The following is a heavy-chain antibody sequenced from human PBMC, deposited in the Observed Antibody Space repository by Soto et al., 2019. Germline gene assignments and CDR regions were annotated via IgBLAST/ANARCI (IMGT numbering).Heavy chain of an antibody. D-gene: IGHD5-12*01. CDR2: ISSSSSTI. V-gene: IGHV3-48*02. CDR3: ARDFYDLPESSFDY. CDR1: GFTFSSYS. J-gene: IGHJ4*02. Sequence: GGSLRLSCAASGFTFSSYSMNWVRQAPGKGLEWVSYISSSSSTIYYADSVKGRFTISRDNAKNSLYLQMNSLRDEDTAVYYCARDFYDLPESSFDYWGQGTLVTVSS.